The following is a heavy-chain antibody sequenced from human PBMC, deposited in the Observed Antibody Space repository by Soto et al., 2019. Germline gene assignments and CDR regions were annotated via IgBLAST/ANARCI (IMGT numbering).Heavy chain of an antibody. D-gene: IGHD2-8*01. CDR3: ARFTPSVYAMNDSIDY. CDR2: INHSGST. Sequence: SETLSLTCAVYGGSFSGYYWSWIRQPPGKGLEWIGEINHSGSTNYNPSLKSRVTISVDTSKNQFSLKLSSVTAADTALYYCARFTPSVYAMNDSIDYWGQETLVTVSS. J-gene: IGHJ4*02. CDR1: GGSFSGYY. V-gene: IGHV4-34*01.